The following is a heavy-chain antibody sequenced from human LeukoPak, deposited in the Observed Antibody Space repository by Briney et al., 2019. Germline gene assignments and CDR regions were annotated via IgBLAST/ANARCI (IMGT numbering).Heavy chain of an antibody. J-gene: IGHJ4*02. Sequence: PGGSLRLSCAASGFTFSSYAMHWVRQAPGMGLEWVAVISYDGSNKYYADSVKGRFTISRDNSKNTLYLQMNSLRAEDTAVYYCAREHRTRSNFWSGYPLDYWGQGTLVTVSS. CDR1: GFTFSSYA. CDR3: AREHRTRSNFWSGYPLDY. D-gene: IGHD3-3*01. CDR2: ISYDGSNK. V-gene: IGHV3-30*01.